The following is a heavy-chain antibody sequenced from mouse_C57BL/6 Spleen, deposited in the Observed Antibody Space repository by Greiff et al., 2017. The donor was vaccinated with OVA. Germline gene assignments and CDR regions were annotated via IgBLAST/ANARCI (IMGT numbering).Heavy chain of an antibody. CDR3: TTEGLGRGRGWYAMDY. J-gene: IGHJ4*01. Sequence: EVQLQQSGAELVRPGASVKLSCTASGFNIKDYYMHWVKQRPEQGLEWIGRIDPEDGDTEYAPKFQGKATMTADTSSNTAYRQLSSLTSEDTAVYYGTTEGLGRGRGWYAMDYWGQGTSVTVSS. V-gene: IGHV14-1*01. D-gene: IGHD4-1*01. CDR2: IDPEDGDT. CDR1: GFNIKDYY.